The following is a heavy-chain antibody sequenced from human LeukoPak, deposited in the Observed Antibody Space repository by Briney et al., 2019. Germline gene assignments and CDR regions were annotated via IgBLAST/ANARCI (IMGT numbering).Heavy chain of an antibody. D-gene: IGHD3-10*01. V-gene: IGHV3-30*18. CDR2: ISYDGSNK. CDR3: AKDQYYGSGSLNTFDY. CDR1: GFTFSSYG. Sequence: GGSLRLSCAASGFTFSSYGMHWVRQAPGKGLEWVAVISYDGSNKYYADSVKGRFTISRDNSKNTLYLQMNSLRAEDTAVYYCAKDQYYGSGSLNTFDYWGQGTLVTVSS. J-gene: IGHJ4*02.